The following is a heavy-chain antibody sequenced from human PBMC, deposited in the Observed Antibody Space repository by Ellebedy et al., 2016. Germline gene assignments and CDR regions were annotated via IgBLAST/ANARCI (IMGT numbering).Heavy chain of an antibody. V-gene: IGHV4-31*03. CDR3: AREGRTTVTTSEDV. Sequence: SETLSLTXTVSGGSISSGGYYWSWIRQHPGKGLEWIGYIYYSGSTYYNPSLKSRVTISVDTSKNQFSLKLSSVTAADTAVYYCAREGRTTVTTSEDVWGKGTTVTVSS. CDR1: GGSISSGGYY. J-gene: IGHJ6*04. D-gene: IGHD4-11*01. CDR2: IYYSGST.